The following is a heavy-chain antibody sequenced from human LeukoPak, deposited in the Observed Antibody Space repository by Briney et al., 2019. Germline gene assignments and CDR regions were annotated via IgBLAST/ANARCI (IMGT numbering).Heavy chain of an antibody. D-gene: IGHD5-24*01. CDR1: GFTFSTYR. Sequence: GGSLRLSCAASGFTFSTYRMHWVRQAPGKGLVWVSLINTDGSSTTYADSVKGRFTISRDNSKNTLYLQMNSLRAEDTAVYYCAKVGGMAVVDYWGQGTLVTVSS. V-gene: IGHV3-74*01. CDR3: AKVGGMAVVDY. CDR2: INTDGSST. J-gene: IGHJ4*02.